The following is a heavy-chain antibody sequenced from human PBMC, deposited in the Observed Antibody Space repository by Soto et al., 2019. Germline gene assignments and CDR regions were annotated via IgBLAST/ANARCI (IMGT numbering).Heavy chain of an antibody. D-gene: IGHD4-4*01. J-gene: IGHJ6*02. CDR2: INHSGST. Sequence: KTSETLSLTCAVYGGSFSGYYWSWIRQPPGKGLEWIGEINHSGSTNYNPSLKSRVTISVDTSKNQFSLKLSSVTAADTAVYYCARGLDYSYRVPSYYYYYGMDVWGQGTTVTVSS. CDR3: ARGLDYSYRVPSYYYYYGMDV. V-gene: IGHV4-34*01. CDR1: GGSFSGYY.